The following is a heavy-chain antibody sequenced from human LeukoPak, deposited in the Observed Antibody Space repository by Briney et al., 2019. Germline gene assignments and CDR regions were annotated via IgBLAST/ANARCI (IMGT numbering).Heavy chain of an antibody. CDR2: INHSGST. CDR3: ARGRYCSSTSCYTKGRYYYYGMDV. D-gene: IGHD2-2*02. J-gene: IGHJ6*02. Sequence: PSETLSLTCAVYGGSFSGYYWSWIRQPPGKGLEWIGEINHSGSTNYNPSLKSRVTTSVDTSKNQFSLKLSSVTAADTAVYYCARGRYCSSTSCYTKGRYYYYGMDVWGQGTTVTVSS. V-gene: IGHV4-34*01. CDR1: GGSFSGYY.